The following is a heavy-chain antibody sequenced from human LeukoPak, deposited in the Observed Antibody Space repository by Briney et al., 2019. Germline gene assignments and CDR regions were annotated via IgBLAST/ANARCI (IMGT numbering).Heavy chain of an antibody. J-gene: IGHJ6*02. Sequence: ASMKVSCKASGYRFTSYAINWVRQAPGQGLEWMGWISVYNGNTDYAQKFQGRVTMTTDTSTSTAYMELRSLTSDDTAVYYCARDPLRSTWSTYYNALDVWGQGTTVTVSS. CDR1: GYRFTSYA. D-gene: IGHD6-13*01. CDR3: ARDPLRSTWSTYYNALDV. CDR2: ISVYNGNT. V-gene: IGHV1-18*01.